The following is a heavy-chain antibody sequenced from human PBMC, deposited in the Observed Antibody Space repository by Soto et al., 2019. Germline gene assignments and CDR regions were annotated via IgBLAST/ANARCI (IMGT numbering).Heavy chain of an antibody. CDR3: ARAGWVEAAGKHFDY. CDR1: GFLFSTYE. CDR2: ISSSGSTL. J-gene: IGHJ4*02. D-gene: IGHD6-13*01. V-gene: IGHV3-48*03. Sequence: GSLRLSCEASGFLFSTYEMNWVRQAPGKGLEWISYISSSGSTLYHADSVKGRFTISRDDAKNSLFLQMESLRADDTAIYYCARAGWVEAAGKHFDYWGQGTPVTVSS.